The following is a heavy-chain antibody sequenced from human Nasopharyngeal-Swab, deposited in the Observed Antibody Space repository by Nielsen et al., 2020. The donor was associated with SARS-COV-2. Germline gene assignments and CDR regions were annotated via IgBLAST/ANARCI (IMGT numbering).Heavy chain of an antibody. V-gene: IGHV7-4-1*02. CDR2: INTNTGNP. Sequence: ASVKVSCKASGYTFTSYAMNWVRQAPGQGLEWVGWINTNTGNPTYAQGFTGRFVFSLDTSVSTAYLQISSLKAEDTAVYYCARANMVRGVIISNYYYGMDVWGQGTTVTVSS. D-gene: IGHD3-10*01. CDR3: ARANMVRGVIISNYYYGMDV. J-gene: IGHJ6*02. CDR1: GYTFTSYA.